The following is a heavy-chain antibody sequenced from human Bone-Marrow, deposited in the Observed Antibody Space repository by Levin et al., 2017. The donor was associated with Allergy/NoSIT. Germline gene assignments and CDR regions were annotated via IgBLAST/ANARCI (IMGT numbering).Heavy chain of an antibody. V-gene: IGHV3-30-3*01. CDR2: ISYDGSNK. J-gene: IGHJ2*01. D-gene: IGHD5-18*01. Sequence: SCAASGFTFSSYAMHWVRQAPGKGLEWVAVISYDGSNKYYADSVKGRFTISRDNSKNTLYLQMNSLRAEDTAVYYCARDRNSPLGYFDLWGRGTLVTVSS. CDR3: ARDRNSPLGYFDL. CDR1: GFTFSSYA.